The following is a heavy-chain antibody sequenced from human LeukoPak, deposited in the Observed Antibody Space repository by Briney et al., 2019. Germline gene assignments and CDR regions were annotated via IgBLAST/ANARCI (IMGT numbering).Heavy chain of an antibody. CDR2: IYSGGST. J-gene: IGHJ4*02. D-gene: IGHD3-10*01. V-gene: IGHV3-66*01. CDR1: GFTVSSNY. CDR3: ARGTVTMVDY. Sequence: GGSLKLSCAASGFTVSSNYMSWVRQAPGRGLEWVSVIYSGGSTYYADSVKGRFTISRDNSKNTLFLQMNSLRAGDTAVYYCARGTVTMVDYWGQGTLVTVSS.